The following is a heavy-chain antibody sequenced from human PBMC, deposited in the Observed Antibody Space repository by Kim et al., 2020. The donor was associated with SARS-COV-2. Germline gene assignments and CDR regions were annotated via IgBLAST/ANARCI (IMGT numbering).Heavy chain of an antibody. J-gene: IGHJ6*02. V-gene: IGHV3-13*01. D-gene: IGHD3-10*01. CDR2: DT. Sequence: DTYYPGSVKVRFTISRENAKNSVYLQMNSPSAGDTAVYYCAGDRSGDMDVWGQGTTVTVSS. CDR3: AGDRSGDMDV.